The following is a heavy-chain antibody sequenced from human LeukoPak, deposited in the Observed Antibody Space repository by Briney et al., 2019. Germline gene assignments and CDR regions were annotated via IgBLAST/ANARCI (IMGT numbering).Heavy chain of an antibody. J-gene: IGHJ6*02. Sequence: PSETLSLTCAVYGGSLSGYYWSRIRQPPGKGLEWIGEINHSGSTNYNPSLKSRVTISVDTSKNQFSLKLSSVTAADTAVYYCARVRAGYAPYYYGMDVWGQGTTVTVSS. D-gene: IGHD2-2*01. CDR3: ARVRAGYAPYYYGMDV. CDR1: GGSLSGYY. CDR2: INHSGST. V-gene: IGHV4-34*01.